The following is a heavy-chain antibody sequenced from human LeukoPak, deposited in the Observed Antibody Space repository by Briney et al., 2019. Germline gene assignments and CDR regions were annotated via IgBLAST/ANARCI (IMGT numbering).Heavy chain of an antibody. Sequence: SETLSLTCTVSGGSISSSSYYWGWIRQPPGKGLEWIGSIYYSGSTYYNASLKNRVTISVDTSRNEFSLKLRSVTAADTAVYYCARVNAPGGRTRPFDYWGQGTLVAVSS. J-gene: IGHJ4*02. CDR3: ARVNAPGGRTRPFDY. V-gene: IGHV4-39*07. CDR1: GGSISSSSYY. D-gene: IGHD3-16*01. CDR2: IYYSGST.